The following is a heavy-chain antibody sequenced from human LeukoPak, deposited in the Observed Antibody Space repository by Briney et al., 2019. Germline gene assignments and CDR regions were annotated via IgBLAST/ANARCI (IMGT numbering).Heavy chain of an antibody. J-gene: IGHJ4*02. V-gene: IGHV3-23*01. CDR2: ISGSGGDT. D-gene: IGHD2-15*01. CDR3: AKAKSGYCSGGSCFDY. CDR1: GFPFSTYA. Sequence: GSLRLSCAASGFPFSTYAMSWVRQAPGKGLEWVSVISGSGGDTYYADSVKGRFTISGDNSKNTVYLQMKSLRAEDTAVYYCAKAKSGYCSGGSCFDYWGQGTLVTVSS.